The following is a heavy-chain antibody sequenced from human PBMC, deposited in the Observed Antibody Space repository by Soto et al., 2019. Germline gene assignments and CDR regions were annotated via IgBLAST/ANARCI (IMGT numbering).Heavy chain of an antibody. D-gene: IGHD3-3*01. CDR2: ISPIFGTA. CDR1: GGTLTSYA. CDR3: ARLRAEWQQPVKSGHWFDT. J-gene: IGHJ5*02. V-gene: IGHV1-69*12. Sequence: QVHLVQSGAEVKEPGSSVKISCKTSGGTLTSYAINWVRQAPGQGLEWMGGISPIFGTANSTRRFQDRVTITADESTNTAYRERSSLGYEDTAVYYCARLRAEWQQPVKSGHWFDTWGQGTLVTVSS.